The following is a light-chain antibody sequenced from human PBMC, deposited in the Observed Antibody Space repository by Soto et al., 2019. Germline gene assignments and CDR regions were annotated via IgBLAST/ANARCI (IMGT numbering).Light chain of an antibody. CDR3: QQSYSTTWT. V-gene: IGKV1-39*01. CDR2: AAS. Sequence: VPIAPSPSSPSSSVRDRVTIPLRASQGISTYSNWYQQKPGKAPKLLIYAASSLQSGVPSRISGSGSETDFTLTISSLQPEDFATYSCQQSYSTTWTFGQGTKVDI. J-gene: IGKJ1*01. CDR1: QGISTY.